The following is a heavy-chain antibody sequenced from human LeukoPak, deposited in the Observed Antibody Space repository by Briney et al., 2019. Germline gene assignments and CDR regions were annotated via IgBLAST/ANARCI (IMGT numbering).Heavy chain of an antibody. Sequence: SETLSLTCTVSGGSMSSFFWSWIRQPPGKRLEWIGYIYYSGTTSYNPSLKGRVTISKDTSNNHFSLKVRSVTAGDTAMYYCARGWPDYYSMDIWGPGTTVTVSS. CDR1: GGSMSSFF. D-gene: IGHD2-15*01. CDR3: ARGWPDYYSMDI. J-gene: IGHJ6*02. V-gene: IGHV4-59*01. CDR2: IYYSGTT.